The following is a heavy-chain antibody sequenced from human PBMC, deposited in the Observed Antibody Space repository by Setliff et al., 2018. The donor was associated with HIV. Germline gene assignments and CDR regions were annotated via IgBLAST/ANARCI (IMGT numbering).Heavy chain of an antibody. J-gene: IGHJ6*03. CDR1: GFTFSNAW. Sequence: PGGSLRLSCAASGFTFSNAWMSWVRQAPGKGLEWVGRIKSKTDGGTTDYAAPVKGRFTISRDDSKNTLYLQMNSLRTEDTAVYYCAKDWGSRLSYSFYYMDVWGKGTTVTVSS. CDR3: AKDWGSRLSYSFYYMDV. D-gene: IGHD3-16*01. CDR2: IKSKTDGGTT. V-gene: IGHV3-15*01.